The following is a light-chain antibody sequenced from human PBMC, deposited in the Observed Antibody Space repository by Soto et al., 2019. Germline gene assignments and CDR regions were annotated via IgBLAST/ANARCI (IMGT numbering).Light chain of an antibody. CDR1: QSISSW. Sequence: DIQMTQSPSTLSASVGDRVTITCRASQSISSWLAWYQQKPGKAPKLLIYDASSLESGVPSRFSGSGSGTEFNLTISHMQPYDCETYYCQHYNSYWGTFGQGPKVEIK. CDR2: DAS. CDR3: QHYNSYWGT. J-gene: IGKJ1*01. V-gene: IGKV1-5*01.